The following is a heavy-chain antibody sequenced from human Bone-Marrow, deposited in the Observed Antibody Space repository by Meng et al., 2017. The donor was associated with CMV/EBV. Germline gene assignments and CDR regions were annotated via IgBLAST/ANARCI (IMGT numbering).Heavy chain of an antibody. J-gene: IGHJ4*02. CDR1: GGTFSSYA. V-gene: IGHV1-69*04. Sequence: SVKVSCKASGGTFSSYAISWVRQAPGQGLEWMGRIIPILGIANYAQKFQGRVTITADKSTSTAYMELSSLRSEDTAVYYCARDIFSVPAATYWGQRTLVTVSS. D-gene: IGHD2-2*01. CDR3: ARDIFSVPAATY. CDR2: IIPILGIA.